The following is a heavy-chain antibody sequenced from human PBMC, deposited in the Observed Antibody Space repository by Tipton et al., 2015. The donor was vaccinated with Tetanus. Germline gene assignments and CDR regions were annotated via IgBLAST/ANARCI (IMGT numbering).Heavy chain of an antibody. D-gene: IGHD6-19*01. CDR3: ARIGWLQQNKPAFDI. CDR2: VHYSGST. CDR1: GGSISSYY. V-gene: IGHV4-59*01. J-gene: IGHJ3*02. Sequence: TLSLTCTVSGGSISSYYWTWIRQPPGRGLEWIGYVHYSGSTNYSPSLRSRVTLSVDTSKNQFSLKLSSVTAADTAVYYRARIGWLQQNKPAFDIWGQGTVVTVSS.